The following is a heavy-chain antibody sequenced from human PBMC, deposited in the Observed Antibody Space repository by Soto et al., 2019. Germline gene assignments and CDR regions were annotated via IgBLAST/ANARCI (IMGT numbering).Heavy chain of an antibody. V-gene: IGHV4-39*01. Sequence: SETLSLTCTVSDGSISSSAFYWGWIRQPPGKGLEWIGNVYYSGDTYYNPSLKSRLTISVDTSKSLFSLKLSSVTAADTAMYYCARRLAARAYNWFDPWGQGTLVTVSS. CDR2: VYYSGDT. CDR3: ARRLAARAYNWFDP. J-gene: IGHJ5*02. CDR1: DGSISSSAFY. D-gene: IGHD6-6*01.